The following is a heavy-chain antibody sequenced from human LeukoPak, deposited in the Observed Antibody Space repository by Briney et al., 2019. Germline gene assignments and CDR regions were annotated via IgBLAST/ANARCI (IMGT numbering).Heavy chain of an antibody. J-gene: IGHJ4*02. V-gene: IGHV3-30-3*01. Sequence: GGSLRLSCAASGFTFSSYAMHWVRQAPGKGLEWVAVISYDGSNKYYADSVKGRFTISRDNSKNTLYLQMNSLRAEDTAVYYCASEPGYCSSTSCPPDFDYWGQGTLVTVSS. CDR3: ASEPGYCSSTSCPPDFDY. CDR1: GFTFSSYA. D-gene: IGHD2-2*01. CDR2: ISYDGSNK.